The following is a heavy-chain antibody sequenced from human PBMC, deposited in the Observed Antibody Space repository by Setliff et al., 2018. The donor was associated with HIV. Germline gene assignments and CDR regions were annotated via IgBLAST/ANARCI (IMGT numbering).Heavy chain of an antibody. V-gene: IGHV3-23*01. J-gene: IGHJ4*02. CDR3: AKGGLDSVFQSFDY. CDR1: GFTFGDYV. D-gene: IGHD2-21*01. CDR2: ISNSGYYT. Sequence: GESLKISCTASGFTFGDYVMSWVRQAPGKGLEWVSGISNSGYYTYYADSVKGRFTISRDNSKNTLYLQMNSLRADDTAVYYCAKGGLDSVFQSFDYWGQGTLVTVSS.